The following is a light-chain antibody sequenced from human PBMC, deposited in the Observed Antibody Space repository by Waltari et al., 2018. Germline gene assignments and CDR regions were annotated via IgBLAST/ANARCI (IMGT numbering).Light chain of an antibody. Sequence: QSALTQPASVSGSPGQSITISCNGSSSDVGNYNFVSWYQQHPGKAPKVIIYEGSKRASGSSNRLSGSQSGNRASLTISGLQAEDEADYYCCSYTGSTTPRLFGGGTKLTVL. CDR1: SSDVGNYNF. CDR3: CSYTGSTTPRL. CDR2: EGS. V-gene: IGLV2-23*01. J-gene: IGLJ3*02.